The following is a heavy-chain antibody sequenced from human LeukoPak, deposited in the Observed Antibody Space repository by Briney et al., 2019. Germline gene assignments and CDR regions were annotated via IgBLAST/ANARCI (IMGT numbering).Heavy chain of an antibody. CDR2: IYTSGST. J-gene: IGHJ4*02. CDR1: GGSISSYY. V-gene: IGHV4-4*09. Sequence: SETLSLTCTVSGGSISSYYWRWIRQPPGKGLEWIGYIYTSGSTNYNPSLKSRVTISVDTSKNQFSLKLSSVTAADTAVYYCASHQDYYDSSGYYPPEGWGQGTLVTVSS. CDR3: ASHQDYYDSSGYYPPEG. D-gene: IGHD3-22*01.